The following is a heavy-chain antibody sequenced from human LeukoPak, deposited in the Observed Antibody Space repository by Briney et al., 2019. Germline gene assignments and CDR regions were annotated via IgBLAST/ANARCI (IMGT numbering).Heavy chain of an antibody. CDR1: GYTFTGYY. V-gene: IGHV1-2*02. CDR2: INPNSGST. CDR3: ARAVRDIVVVPAADYYYYYMDV. D-gene: IGHD2-2*01. Sequence: ASVKVSCKASGYTFTGYYMHWVRQAPGQGLEWMGWINPNSGSTNYAQKFQGRVTMTRDTSISTAYMELSRLRSDDTAVYYCARAVRDIVVVPAADYYYYYMDVWGKGTTVTVSS. J-gene: IGHJ6*03.